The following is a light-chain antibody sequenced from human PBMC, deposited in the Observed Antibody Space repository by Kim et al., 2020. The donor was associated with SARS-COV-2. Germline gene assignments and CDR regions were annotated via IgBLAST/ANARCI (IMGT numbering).Light chain of an antibody. CDR2: ATS. CDR1: QSISTY. CDR3: QHYNSPMYT. V-gene: IGKV1-5*03. Sequence: IQMTQSPSTLSASLGDRVTITCRASQSISTYLAWYQQKPGKAPKVLISATSTLESGVPSRFSGSGSGTEFTLTINSLQPDDFATYYCQHYNSPMYTFGQGTKLEI. J-gene: IGKJ2*01.